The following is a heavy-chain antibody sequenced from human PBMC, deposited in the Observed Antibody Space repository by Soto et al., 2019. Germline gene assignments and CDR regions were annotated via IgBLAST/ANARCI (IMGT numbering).Heavy chain of an antibody. CDR2: MSYDGRKK. V-gene: IGHV3-30*04. CDR3: ARQDHSGSGWFDT. CDR1: GFTFSSYA. J-gene: IGHJ5*02. Sequence: VGSLRLSCAASGFTFSSYAIHWVRQAPGKGLEWAAVMSYDGRKKYYADSMKGRFTISRDNSKNTLYLQMNSLRADDTAVYYCARQDHSGSGWFDTWGQGTLVTVSS. D-gene: IGHD3-22*01.